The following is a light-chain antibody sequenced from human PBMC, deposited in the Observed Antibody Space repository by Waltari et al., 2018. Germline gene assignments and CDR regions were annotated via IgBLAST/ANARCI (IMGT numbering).Light chain of an antibody. CDR1: SSNIGSTT. V-gene: IGLV1-44*01. Sequence: QSVLTQPPSASRTPGQRVTIPCSGSSSNIGSTTVNWYQQLPGTAPKLLTYSNNQRPSGVPDRFSGSKSGTSASLAISGLQSEDEADYYCAAWDDSLNGPVFGGGTKLTVL. CDR2: SNN. CDR3: AAWDDSLNGPV. J-gene: IGLJ2*01.